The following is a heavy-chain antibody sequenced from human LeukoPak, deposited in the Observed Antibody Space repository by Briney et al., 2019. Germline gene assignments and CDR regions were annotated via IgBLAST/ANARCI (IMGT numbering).Heavy chain of an antibody. CDR1: GFTVSSNY. Sequence: PGGSLRLSCAASGFTVSSNYMSWVRQAPGKGLEWVSVIYSGGTTSYADSVKGRFTISRDNSKNTLFLQLNSLRAEDMAVYYCARVSSYGSGSYYHYYFDYWGQGTLVTVSS. D-gene: IGHD3-10*01. CDR2: IYSGGTT. V-gene: IGHV3-53*01. CDR3: ARVSSYGSGSYYHYYFDY. J-gene: IGHJ4*02.